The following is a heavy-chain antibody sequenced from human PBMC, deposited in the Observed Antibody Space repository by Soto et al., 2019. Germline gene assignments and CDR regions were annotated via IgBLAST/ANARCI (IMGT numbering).Heavy chain of an antibody. D-gene: IGHD6-19*01. Sequence: SETLSLTCSVSGGSISGSFWSWIRQSPGKGLEWLGYVYYTGSTNYSPSLRSRVSISVDTSKNEFSLRLSSVTAADTAVYFCARSVAVPGAHIDYWGQGTQVPSPQ. CDR3: ARSVAVPGAHIDY. J-gene: IGHJ4*02. CDR2: VYYTGST. V-gene: IGHV4-59*01. CDR1: GGSISGSF.